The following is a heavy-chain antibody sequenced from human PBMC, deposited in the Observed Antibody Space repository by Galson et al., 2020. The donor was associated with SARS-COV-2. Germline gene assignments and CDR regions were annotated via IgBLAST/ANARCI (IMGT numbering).Heavy chain of an antibody. J-gene: IGHJ5*02. V-gene: IGHV6-1*01. CDR1: GDSASGNTVA. Sequence: SQTLSPTCAISGDSASGNTVAWAWTRHPPSRGLELLGRTYYRSKWFNDYAPFVRGRMSISADTSNTQFSLQLSSVTSEDTAVYFCARDLVRTTQNWVDPCGQGTLVIVSS. CDR3: ARDLVRTTQNWVDP. D-gene: IGHD1-1*01. CDR2: TYYRSKWFN.